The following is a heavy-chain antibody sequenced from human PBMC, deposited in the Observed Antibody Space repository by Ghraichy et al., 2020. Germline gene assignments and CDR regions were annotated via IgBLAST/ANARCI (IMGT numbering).Heavy chain of an antibody. J-gene: IGHJ3*02. CDR3: ARRGGHPLGAFDI. CDR2: MFYGGDT. V-gene: IGHV4-59*08. CDR1: GGSIRSYY. D-gene: IGHD3-16*01. Sequence: SETLSLTCTVSGGSIRSYYWSWIRQPPGKGLEWIAYMFYGGDTNYSPSLKSRVTMSVDASTNQFSLKLTSVTAADTAVYYCARRGGHPLGAFDIWGQGTMVTVSS.